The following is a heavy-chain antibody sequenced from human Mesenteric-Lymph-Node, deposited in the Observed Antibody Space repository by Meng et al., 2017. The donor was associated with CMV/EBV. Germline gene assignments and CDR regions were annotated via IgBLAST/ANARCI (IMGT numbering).Heavy chain of an antibody. J-gene: IGHJ4*02. CDR1: YTFTSYG. CDR2: ISAYNGNT. D-gene: IGHD3-10*01. V-gene: IGHV1-18*04. Sequence: YTFTSYGISWVRQAPGQGLEWMGWISAYNGNTNYAQQLQGRVTVTTDTSTSTAYMELRSLRSDDTAVYYCARDYYYGSGSYYNVCDYWGQGTLVTVSS. CDR3: ARDYYYGSGSYYNVCDY.